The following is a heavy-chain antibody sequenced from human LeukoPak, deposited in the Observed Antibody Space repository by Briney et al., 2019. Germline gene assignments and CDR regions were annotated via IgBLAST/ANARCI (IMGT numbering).Heavy chain of an antibody. V-gene: IGHV4-38-2*02. J-gene: IGHJ3*02. CDR3: ARDRAGAFDI. Sequence: SETLSLTCTVSGYSISSGYYWGWIRQPPGKGLEWIGSIYHSGSTYYNPSLKSRVPISVDTSKNQFSLKLSSVTAADTAVYYCARDRAGAFDIWGQGTMVTVSS. CDR1: GYSISSGYY. D-gene: IGHD3-10*01. CDR2: IYHSGST.